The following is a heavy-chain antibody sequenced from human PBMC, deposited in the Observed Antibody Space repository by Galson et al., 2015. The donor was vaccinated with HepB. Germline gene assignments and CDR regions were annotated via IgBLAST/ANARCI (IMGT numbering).Heavy chain of an antibody. J-gene: IGHJ4*02. D-gene: IGHD5-24*01. CDR3: AKGSEMAYFDY. CDR2: ISYDGSNK. CDR1: GFTFSSYG. V-gene: IGHV3-30*18. Sequence: SLRLSCAASGFTFSSYGMHWVRQAPGKGLEWVAVISYDGSNKYYADSVKGRFTISRDNSKNTLYLQMNSLRAEDTAVYYCAKGSEMAYFDYWGQGTLVTVSS.